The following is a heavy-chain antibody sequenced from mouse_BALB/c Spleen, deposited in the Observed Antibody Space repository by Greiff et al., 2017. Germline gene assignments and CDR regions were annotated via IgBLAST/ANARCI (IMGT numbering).Heavy chain of an antibody. J-gene: IGHJ2*01. CDR2: IYPSDSYT. Sequence: QVQLQQPGAELVRPGASVKLSCKASGYTFTSYWINWVKQRPGQGLEWIGNIYPSDSYTNYNQKFKDKATLTVDKSSSTAYMQLSSPTSEDSAVYYCTREDVDYWGQGTTLTVSS. CDR3: TREDVDY. V-gene: IGHV1-69*02. CDR1: GYTFTSYW.